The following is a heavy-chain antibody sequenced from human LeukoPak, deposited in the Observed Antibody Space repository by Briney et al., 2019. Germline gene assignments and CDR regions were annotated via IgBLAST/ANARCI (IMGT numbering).Heavy chain of an antibody. J-gene: IGHJ5*02. D-gene: IGHD1-26*01. V-gene: IGHV4-61*01. CDR2: IYYSGST. CDR3: ARSRAFNSGAFDP. Sequence: SETLSLTCTVSGGSVSSGSYYWSWIRQPPGKGLEWIGYIYYSGSTNYNPSLKSRVTISVDTSKNQFSLKLSSVTAADTAVYYCARSRAFNSGAFDPWGQGSLVTVSS. CDR1: GGSVSSGSYY.